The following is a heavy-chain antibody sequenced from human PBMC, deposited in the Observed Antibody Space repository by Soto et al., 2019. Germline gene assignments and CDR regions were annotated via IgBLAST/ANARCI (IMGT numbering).Heavy chain of an antibody. CDR3: ARSRCSGGTCYRGYDGFDI. CDR2: IWYDGSNK. Sequence: QVQLVESGGGVVQPGKSLRLSCAASGFAFSSFGIHWVRQAPGEGLEWVAVIWYDGSNKYYADSVKGRFTISRDNAKNTVDLQMNSLRGEDTAVYYCARSRCSGGTCYRGYDGFDIWGQGTKVTVSP. CDR1: GFAFSSFG. V-gene: IGHV3-33*01. J-gene: IGHJ3*02. D-gene: IGHD2-15*01.